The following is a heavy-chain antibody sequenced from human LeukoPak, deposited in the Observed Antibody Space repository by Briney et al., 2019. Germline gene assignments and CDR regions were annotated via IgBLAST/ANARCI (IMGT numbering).Heavy chain of an antibody. V-gene: IGHV1-8*01. CDR1: GYSFTYYD. Sequence: ASVKVSCKASGYSFTYYDINWVRQAPGQGLEWMGWMNPNSGNTGYAQKFQGRVTMTRNTSITTAYMELSSLTSEDTAVYYCARSADSSSLLFASRGQGALVTVSS. D-gene: IGHD6-6*01. CDR2: MNPNSGNT. CDR3: ARSADSSSLLFAS. J-gene: IGHJ4*02.